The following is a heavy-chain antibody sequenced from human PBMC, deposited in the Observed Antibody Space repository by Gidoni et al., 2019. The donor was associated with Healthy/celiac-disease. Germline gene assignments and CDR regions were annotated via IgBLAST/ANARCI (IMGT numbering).Heavy chain of an antibody. CDR1: GFTLSSYS. V-gene: IGHV3-48*01. D-gene: IGHD1-7*01. CDR2: ISRSSSTI. Sequence: EVQLVESGGGLVQPGGSLRLSCAASGFTLSSYSMNWVRQAPGKGLDGVSYISRSSSTIYYADSVKGRFTISRDNAKNSLYLQMTSLRAEDTAVYYCARGGITGTTLDYWGQGTLVTVSS. J-gene: IGHJ4*02. CDR3: ARGGITGTTLDY.